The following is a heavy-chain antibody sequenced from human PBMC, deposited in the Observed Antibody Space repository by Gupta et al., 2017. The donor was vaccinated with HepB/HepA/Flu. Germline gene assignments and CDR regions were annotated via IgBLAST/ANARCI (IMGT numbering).Heavy chain of an antibody. J-gene: IGHJ2*01. CDR3: ARKGLSYWYFDL. CDR1: GLTFNNHW. CDR2: INSDGSST. D-gene: IGHD3-16*01. V-gene: IGHV3-74*01. Sequence: EVQLVESGGGLVQPGGSLRLSCAASGLTFNNHWMHWVRQAPGKGLVWVSRINSDGSSTSYADSVKGRFTISRDNAKNTLYMQMNSLRAEDTAVYYCARKGLSYWYFDLWGRGTLVTVSS.